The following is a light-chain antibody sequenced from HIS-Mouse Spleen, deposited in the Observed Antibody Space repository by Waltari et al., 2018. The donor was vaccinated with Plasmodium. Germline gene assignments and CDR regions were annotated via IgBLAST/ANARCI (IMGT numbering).Light chain of an antibody. CDR3: QQYNSYPIT. CDR2: AAS. Sequence: DIQMTQSPSSLSASVGDRVTITCRASRGLSNDLAWFQQNPGKAPNSLIYAASSLQSGVPSKSSGSGSGTDFTLTISSLQPEDFATYYCQQYNSYPITFGQGTRLEIK. V-gene: IGKV1-16*02. J-gene: IGKJ5*01. CDR1: RGLSND.